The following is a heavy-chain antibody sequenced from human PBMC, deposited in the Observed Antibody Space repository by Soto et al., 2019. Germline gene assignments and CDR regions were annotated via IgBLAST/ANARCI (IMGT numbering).Heavy chain of an antibody. V-gene: IGHV3-30*02. CDR1: GFTFSSYG. CDR3: ASDRGYMDV. J-gene: IGHJ6*03. Sequence: GGSLRLSCAASGFTFSSYGMHWVRQAPGKGLEWVAVIRYDGSNKYCADSVKGRFTISRDNSKNTLYLQMNSLRAEDTAVYYCASDRGYMDVWGKGTTVTVSS. CDR2: IRYDGSNK.